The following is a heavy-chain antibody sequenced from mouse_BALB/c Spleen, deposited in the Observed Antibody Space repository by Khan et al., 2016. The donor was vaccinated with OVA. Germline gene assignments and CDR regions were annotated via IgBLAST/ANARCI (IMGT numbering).Heavy chain of an antibody. D-gene: IGHD1-1*01. V-gene: IGHV1-18*01. CDR1: GYTFTDYN. Sequence: VQLKESGPELVKPGASVKISCKASGYTFTDYNMDWVKQSHGKSLEWIGDITPNNGGTIYNQKFKGKAKLTVDKSSSTAYMEIRSLTAEDTAVYYCTRGGHGSPFDYWGQGTTLTVSS. CDR2: ITPNNGGT. J-gene: IGHJ2*01. CDR3: TRGGHGSPFDY.